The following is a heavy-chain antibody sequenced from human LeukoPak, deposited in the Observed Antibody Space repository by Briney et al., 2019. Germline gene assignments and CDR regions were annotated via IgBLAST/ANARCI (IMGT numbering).Heavy chain of an antibody. CDR3: ARWHTSDWHGIDY. Sequence: GRSLRLSCAASGFTFSTYGMHWVRQAPGKGLEWVAVISYGVSSKYHADSVKGRFTISRDNSKNTLYLQMNSLRAEDTAVYYCARWHTSDWHGIDYWGQGTLVTVSS. V-gene: IGHV3-30*03. D-gene: IGHD6-19*01. CDR1: GFTFSTYG. J-gene: IGHJ4*02. CDR2: ISYGVSSK.